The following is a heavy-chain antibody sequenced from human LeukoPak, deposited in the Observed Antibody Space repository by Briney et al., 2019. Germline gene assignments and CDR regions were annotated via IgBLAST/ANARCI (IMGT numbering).Heavy chain of an antibody. V-gene: IGHV1-69*05. CDR3: ARTEVYYDSSGYYYAAFDY. J-gene: IGHJ4*02. Sequence: SVKLSCKASVGTFSSYAISWVRQAPGHGLEWMGRIIPIFGTANYAQKFQGRVTITTDESTSTAYMELSSLRSEDTAVYYCARTEVYYDSSGYYYAAFDYWGQGTLVTVSS. CDR1: VGTFSSYA. CDR2: IIPIFGTA. D-gene: IGHD3-22*01.